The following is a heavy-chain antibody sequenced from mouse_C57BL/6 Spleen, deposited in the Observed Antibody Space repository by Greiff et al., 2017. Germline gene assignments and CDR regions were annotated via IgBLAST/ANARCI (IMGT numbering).Heavy chain of an antibody. J-gene: IGHJ2*01. Sequence: VQLQQPGAELVKPGASAKLSCKASGYTFTSYWMHWVKQRPGQGLEWIGMIHPNSGSTNYNEKFKSKATLTVDKSSSTAYMQLSSLTSEDSAVYYCARKGYGSSFDYWGQGTTLTVSS. CDR1: GYTFTSYW. D-gene: IGHD1-1*01. CDR2: IHPNSGST. V-gene: IGHV1-64*01. CDR3: ARKGYGSSFDY.